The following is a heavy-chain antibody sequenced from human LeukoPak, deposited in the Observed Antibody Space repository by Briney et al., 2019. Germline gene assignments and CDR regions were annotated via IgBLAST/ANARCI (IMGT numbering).Heavy chain of an antibody. J-gene: IGHJ4*02. V-gene: IGHV4-59*08. CDR1: GGSISSLY. CDR2: IYYTGST. D-gene: IGHD6-6*01. CDR3: ARHRAYSSSSPFDY. Sequence: SETLSLTCSVSGGSISSLYWSWIRQPPGKRLEWIGYIYYTGSTNYNPSLKSRVTMFVDMSKNQFSLRLSSVTAADTAVYYCARHRAYSSSSPFDYWGQGTLVTVSS.